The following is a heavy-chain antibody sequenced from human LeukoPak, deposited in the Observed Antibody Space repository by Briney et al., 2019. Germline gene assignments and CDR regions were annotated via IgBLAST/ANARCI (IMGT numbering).Heavy chain of an antibody. CDR3: ARRVQQLSYYYYMDV. CDR2: IYYSGST. D-gene: IGHD6-13*01. J-gene: IGHJ6*03. Sequence: SETLSLTCTVSGGSISSSSYYWGWIRQPPGKGLEWIGSIYYSGSTYYNPSLRSRVTISVDTSKNQFSLKLSSVTAADTAVYYCARRVQQLSYYYYMDVWGKGTTVTVSS. CDR1: GGSISSSSYY. V-gene: IGHV4-39*01.